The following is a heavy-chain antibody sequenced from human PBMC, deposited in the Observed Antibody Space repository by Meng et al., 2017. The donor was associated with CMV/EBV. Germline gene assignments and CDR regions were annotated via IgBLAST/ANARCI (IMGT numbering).Heavy chain of an antibody. CDR1: GGSISSYY. Sequence: SETLSLTCTVSGGSISSYYGSWIRQPPGKGLEWIGYIYYSGSTNYNPSLKSRVTISVDTSKNQFSLKLSSVTAADTAVYYCARSSYYDSSGYYYLGGMDVWGQGTTVTVSS. V-gene: IGHV4-59*01. CDR2: IYYSGST. CDR3: ARSSYYDSSGYYYLGGMDV. D-gene: IGHD3-22*01. J-gene: IGHJ6*02.